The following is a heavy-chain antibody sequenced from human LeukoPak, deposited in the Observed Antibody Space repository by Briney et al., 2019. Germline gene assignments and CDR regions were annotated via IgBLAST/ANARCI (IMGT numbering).Heavy chain of an antibody. CDR2: IYNSGRT. CDR3: ARDFPTVLPRGFDP. V-gene: IGHV4-59*01. D-gene: IGHD3-10*01. J-gene: IGHJ5*02. CDR1: GGSISTYY. Sequence: SETLSLTCTVSGGSISTYYWNWIRQPPGKGLEWIGSIYNSGRTKHNPSLKSRVTISVDTSKNQFSLKLSSVTAADTAVYNCARDFPTVLPRGFDPWGQGTLVTVSS.